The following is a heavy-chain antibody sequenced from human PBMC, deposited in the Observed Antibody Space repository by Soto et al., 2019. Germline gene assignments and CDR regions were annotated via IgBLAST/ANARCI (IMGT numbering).Heavy chain of an antibody. CDR1: GGTFSSYA. D-gene: IGHD3-22*01. CDR3: ATRGGGTYYYDSSGYYYEYYFDY. Sequence: QVQLVQSGAEVKKPGSSVKVSCKASGGTFSSYAISWVRQAPGQGLEWMGGIIPIFGTANYAQKFQGRVTITADESTSTAYMERSSLRSEDTAVYYCATRGGGTYYYDSSGYYYEYYFDYWGQGTLVTVSS. CDR2: IIPIFGTA. J-gene: IGHJ4*02. V-gene: IGHV1-69*01.